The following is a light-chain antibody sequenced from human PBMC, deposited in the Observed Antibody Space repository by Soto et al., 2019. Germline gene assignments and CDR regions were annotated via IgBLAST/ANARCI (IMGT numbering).Light chain of an antibody. V-gene: IGLV1-44*01. CDR3: AAWDDSLNGVV. CDR1: NSNIGGNT. Sequence: QSVLTQPPSASGTPGQRVTISCSGRNSNIGGNTVNWYQQLPGTAPKLLIYSDDQRPSGVPDRFSGSKSGTSGSLAISGLQSEDEADYYCAAWDDSLNGVVFGGGTKLTVL. CDR2: SDD. J-gene: IGLJ2*01.